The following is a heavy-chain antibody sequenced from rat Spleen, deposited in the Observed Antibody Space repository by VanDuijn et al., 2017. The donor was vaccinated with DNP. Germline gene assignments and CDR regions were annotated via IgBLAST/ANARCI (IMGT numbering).Heavy chain of an antibody. J-gene: IGHJ1*01. D-gene: IGHD1-6*01. CDR3: ARHAYTTDYYSYWYFDF. CDR2: IYTGSGGT. CDR1: GYTLTSYY. V-gene: IGHV1-43*01. Sequence: QVQLQQSGAELARPGSSVKISCKASGYTLTSYYIGWIKQTTGQGLEYIGYIYTGSGGTNYNEKFKGKATLTVDKSSSTAFMQLSSLTPDDSAVYYCARHAYTTDYYSYWYFDFWGPGTMVTVSS.